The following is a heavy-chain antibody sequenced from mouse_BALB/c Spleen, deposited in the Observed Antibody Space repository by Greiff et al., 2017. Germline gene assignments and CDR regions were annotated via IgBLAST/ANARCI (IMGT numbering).Heavy chain of an antibody. CDR2: IYPSDSYT. CDR3: TGGGLRQFAY. CDR1: GYTFTSYW. V-gene: IGHV1-69*02. J-gene: IGHJ3*01. D-gene: IGHD2-4*01. Sequence: QVQLQQPGAELVRPGASVKLSCKASGYTFTSYWINWVKQRPGQGLEWIGNIYPSDSYTNYNQKFKDKATLTVDKSSSTAYMQLSSPTSEDSAVYYCTGGGLRQFAYWGQGTLVTVSA.